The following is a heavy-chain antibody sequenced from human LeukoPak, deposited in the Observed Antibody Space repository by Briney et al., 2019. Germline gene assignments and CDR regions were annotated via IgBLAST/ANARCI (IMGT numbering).Heavy chain of an antibody. CDR2: VYYGGDT. Sequence: GGSLRLSCAASGFTVSTNYMNWVRQAPGKGLEWVSVVYYGGDTYYADSVKGRFTISRDNSKNTLYLQMNSLRAEDTAVYYCARYLAPDYYDSSGYSDYWGQGTLVTVSS. CDR1: GFTVSTNY. D-gene: IGHD3-22*01. V-gene: IGHV3-53*05. CDR3: ARYLAPDYYDSSGYSDY. J-gene: IGHJ4*02.